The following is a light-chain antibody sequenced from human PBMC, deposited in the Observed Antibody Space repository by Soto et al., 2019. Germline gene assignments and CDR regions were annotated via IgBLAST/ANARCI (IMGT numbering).Light chain of an antibody. CDR2: GAS. J-gene: IGKJ4*01. Sequence: EIVLTQSPGTLSVSPGERATLSCRASQSVGRNFLAWYQQKPGQAPRLLIYGASSRATDIPDRFSGSGSGTDFTLTISRLEPEDFAVYYCQQYASSPLPFGGGTKVETK. V-gene: IGKV3-20*01. CDR1: QSVGRNF. CDR3: QQYASSPLP.